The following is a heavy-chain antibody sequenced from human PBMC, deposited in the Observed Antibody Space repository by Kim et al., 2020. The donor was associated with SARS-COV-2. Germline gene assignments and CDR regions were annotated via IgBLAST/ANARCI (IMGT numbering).Heavy chain of an antibody. D-gene: IGHD1-26*01. Sequence: VKVRFTISRDNSKTSLYLQMNSLRTEDTALYYCAKAHSGELYYYYYGMDVWGQGTTVTVSS. J-gene: IGHJ6*02. CDR3: AKAHSGELYYYYYGMDV. V-gene: IGHV3-43*01.